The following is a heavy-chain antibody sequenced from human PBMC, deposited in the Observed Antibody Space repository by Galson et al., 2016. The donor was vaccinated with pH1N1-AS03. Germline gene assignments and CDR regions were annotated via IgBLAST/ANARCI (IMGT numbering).Heavy chain of an antibody. J-gene: IGHJ6*02. CDR2: ISWTSADI. V-gene: IGHV3-9*02. Sequence: SLRLSCAASGFTPDASAMHWVRQAPGKGLEWVSGISWTSADIAYADAVKGRFTISRDNAKKSLYLQLNSLRADDTALYYCVTDILPGGADVWAKGLRSPSP. CDR1: GFTPDASA. D-gene: IGHD2-21*01. CDR3: VTDILPGGADV.